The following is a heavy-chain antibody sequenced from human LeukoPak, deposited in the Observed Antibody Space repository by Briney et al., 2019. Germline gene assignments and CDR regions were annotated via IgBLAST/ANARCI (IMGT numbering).Heavy chain of an antibody. D-gene: IGHD1-26*01. V-gene: IGHV4-34*01. CDR2: INHSGST. Sequence: SQTLSLTCAVYGGSFSGYYWSWIRQPPGKGLEWIGEINHSGSTNYNPSLKSRVTISVDTSKNQFSLKLSSVTAADTAVYYCARRGIVGARAHYYYYYYMDVWGKGTTVTVSS. J-gene: IGHJ6*03. CDR3: ARRGIVGARAHYYYYYYMDV. CDR1: GGSFSGYY.